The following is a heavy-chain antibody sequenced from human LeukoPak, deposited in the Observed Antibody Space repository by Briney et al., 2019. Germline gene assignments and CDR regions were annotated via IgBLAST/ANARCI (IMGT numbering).Heavy chain of an antibody. D-gene: IGHD3-10*01. CDR1: GFTFSDYY. V-gene: IGHV3-11*01. CDR3: AKSKRAYYYGSGDNYGMDV. J-gene: IGHJ6*02. CDR2: ISSSGSTI. Sequence: GGSLRLSCAASGFTFSDYYMSWIRQAPGKGLERVSYISSSGSTIYYADSVKGRFTISRDNAKNSLYLQMNSLRAEDTAVYYCAKSKRAYYYGSGDNYGMDVWGQGTTVTVSS.